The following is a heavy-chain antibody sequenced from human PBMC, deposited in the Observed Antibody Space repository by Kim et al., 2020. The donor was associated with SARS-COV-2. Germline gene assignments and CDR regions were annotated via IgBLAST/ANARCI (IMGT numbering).Heavy chain of an antibody. Sequence: GGSLRLSCAASGFTFSSYEMNWVRQAPGKGLEWVSYISSSGSTIYYADSVKGRFTISRDNTKNSLYLQMNSLRAEDTAVYYCARLEGGDYIHYYYNGMDVWGQGTTVTVSS. CDR2: ISSSGSTI. V-gene: IGHV3-48*03. CDR3: ARLEGGDYIHYYYNGMDV. CDR1: GFTFSSYE. J-gene: IGHJ6*02. D-gene: IGHD4-17*01.